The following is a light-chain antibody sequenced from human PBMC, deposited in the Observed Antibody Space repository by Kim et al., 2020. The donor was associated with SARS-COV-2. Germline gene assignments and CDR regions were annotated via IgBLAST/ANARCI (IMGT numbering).Light chain of an antibody. CDR2: EAS. CDR3: QQYIYYSGT. Sequence: DIQMTQSPSTLSASVGDRVTITCRASQSISKWLVWYQQIPGKAPKLLIYEASALRSGVPSRFSGSGSGTEFTLTISNLQPDDFATYYCQQYIYYSGTFGQGTKLEIK. V-gene: IGKV1-5*03. J-gene: IGKJ2*02. CDR1: QSISKW.